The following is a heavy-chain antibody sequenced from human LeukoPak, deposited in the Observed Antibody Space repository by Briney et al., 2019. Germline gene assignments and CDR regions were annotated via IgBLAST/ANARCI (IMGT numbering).Heavy chain of an antibody. J-gene: IGHJ4*02. CDR3: ARELGKSLDYVLNY. CDR1: GFTFSSYA. CDR2: ISYDGSNK. Sequence: PGGSLRLSCAASGFTFSSYAMHWVRQAPGKGLEWVAVISYDGSNKYYADSVKGRFTISRDNSKNTLYLQMNSLRAEDTAVYYCARELGKSLDYVLNYWGQGTLVTVSS. V-gene: IGHV3-30-3*01. D-gene: IGHD3-16*01.